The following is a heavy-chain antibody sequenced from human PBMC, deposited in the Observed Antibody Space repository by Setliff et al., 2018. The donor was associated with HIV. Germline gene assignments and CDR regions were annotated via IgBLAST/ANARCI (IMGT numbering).Heavy chain of an antibody. CDR2: ISPDGSRN. J-gene: IGHJ5*02. Sequence: GESLRLSCAASGFNFNNFWMHWVRQAPGKGLEWVASISPDGSRNHCVGSVKGRFTASRDNAKRSLYLQMNSLRAEDTAVYYCARVLLITNAVYGVVSNQFDPWGQGTLVTVSS. CDR3: ARVLLITNAVYGVVSNQFDP. V-gene: IGHV3-7*03. D-gene: IGHD3-3*01. CDR1: GFNFNNFW.